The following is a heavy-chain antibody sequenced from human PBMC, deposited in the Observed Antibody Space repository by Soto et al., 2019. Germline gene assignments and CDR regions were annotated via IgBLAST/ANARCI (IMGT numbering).Heavy chain of an antibody. CDR1: GVTFSNYA. CDR3: AKVVGGTTF. CDR2: VSGGGDST. D-gene: IGHD1-26*01. Sequence: EVQLLESGGGLVQPGGSLRLSCAASGVTFSNYAMSWVRQAPGKGLEWVSSVSGGGDSTNYIDSVKGRFTVSRDNSKNTLSLQMTSLRVEDTAVYYCAKVVGGTTFWGQGILVTVS. J-gene: IGHJ4*02. V-gene: IGHV3-23*01.